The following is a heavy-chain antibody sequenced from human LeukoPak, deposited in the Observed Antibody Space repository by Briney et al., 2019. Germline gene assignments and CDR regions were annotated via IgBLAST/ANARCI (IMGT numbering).Heavy chain of an antibody. J-gene: IGHJ4*02. Sequence: GGSLRLSCAASGFTFSSYAMHWVRQAPGKGLEWVAVISYDGSNKYYADSVKGRFTISRDNSKNTLYLQMNSLRAEDTAVYYCARDTVVVTAKLDYWGQGTLVTVSS. CDR2: ISYDGSNK. V-gene: IGHV3-30*04. CDR3: ARDTVVVTAKLDY. D-gene: IGHD2-21*02. CDR1: GFTFSSYA.